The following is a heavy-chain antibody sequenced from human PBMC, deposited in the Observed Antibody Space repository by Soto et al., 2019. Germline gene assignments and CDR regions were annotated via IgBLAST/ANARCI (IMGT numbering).Heavy chain of an antibody. J-gene: IGHJ3*02. CDR1: GFTFSSYG. CDR2: IWYDGSNK. D-gene: IGHD3-22*01. Sequence: PGGSLRLSCAASGFTFSSYGMHWVRQAPGKRLEWVAVIWYDGSNKYYADSVKGRFTISRDNSKNTLYLQMNSLRAEDTAVYYCARPWRPLVVIPGAFDIWGQGTMVTVSS. V-gene: IGHV3-33*01. CDR3: ARPWRPLVVIPGAFDI.